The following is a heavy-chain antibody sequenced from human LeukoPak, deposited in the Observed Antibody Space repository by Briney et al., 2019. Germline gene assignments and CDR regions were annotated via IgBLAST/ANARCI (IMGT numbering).Heavy chain of an antibody. Sequence: SETLSLTCTVSGVPIRGYFWSWIRQPPGKGLEWLGYIHDNGRTTYNPSLRSRVTISIDTSKSQFSLKLNSLTTTDTAVYYCARVGGYSGFYWGQGTLVTVSS. CDR3: ARVGGYSGFY. D-gene: IGHD5-12*01. J-gene: IGHJ4*02. CDR2: IHDNGRT. V-gene: IGHV4-59*01. CDR1: GVPIRGYF.